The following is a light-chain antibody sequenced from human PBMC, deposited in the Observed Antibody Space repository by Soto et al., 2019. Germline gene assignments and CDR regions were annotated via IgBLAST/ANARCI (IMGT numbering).Light chain of an antibody. Sequence: QSVLSQPASVSGSPGQSITISCTGTSSDVGAYNYVSWYQQHPGKVPKLMIYDVSDRPSGVSNRFSGSKSGNTASLTISGLQAEDEADYYCSLFTGSNSYVFGTGTKVIVL. CDR3: SLFTGSNSYV. CDR2: DVS. V-gene: IGLV2-14*03. J-gene: IGLJ1*01. CDR1: SSDVGAYNY.